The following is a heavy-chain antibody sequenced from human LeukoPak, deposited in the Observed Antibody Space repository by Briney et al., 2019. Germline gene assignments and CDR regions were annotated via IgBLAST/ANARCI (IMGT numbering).Heavy chain of an antibody. CDR3: ARLLVYRTTSIQSNFDY. Sequence: GEPLKFSCKGSGYSFTSYWISWVRQTPEKGLEWMGIIYPGDSDTRNSPSFQGQVTISADKSINTAYLQWSSLKASDTGMYYCARLLVYRTTSIQSNFDYWGQGTLVTVSS. CDR1: GYSFTSYW. V-gene: IGHV5-51*01. CDR2: IYPGDSDT. J-gene: IGHJ4*01. D-gene: IGHD1-1*01.